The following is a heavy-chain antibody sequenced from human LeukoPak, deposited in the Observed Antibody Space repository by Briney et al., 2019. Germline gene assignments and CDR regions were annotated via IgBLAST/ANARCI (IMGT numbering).Heavy chain of an antibody. V-gene: IGHV3-30*02. Sequence: PGGSLRLSCAASGFTFSSYGMHWVRQAPGKGLEWVAFIRYDGSNKYYADSVKGRFTISRDNSKNTLYLQMNSLRAEDTAVYYCASFCTNGVCYSYWGQGTLVTVSS. CDR2: IRYDGSNK. CDR1: GFTFSSYG. D-gene: IGHD2-8*01. J-gene: IGHJ4*02. CDR3: ASFCTNGVCYSY.